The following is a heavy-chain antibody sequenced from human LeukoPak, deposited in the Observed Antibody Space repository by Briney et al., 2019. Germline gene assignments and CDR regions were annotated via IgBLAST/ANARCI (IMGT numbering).Heavy chain of an antibody. CDR2: IKQDGSEK. Sequence: GGSLRLSCAASGFTVSSNYMSWVRQAPGKGLEWVANIKQDGSEKYYVDSVKGRFTISRDNAKNSLYLQMNSLRAEDTAVYYCARVKRYCSGGSCYSGRFDPWGQGTLATVSS. D-gene: IGHD2-15*01. CDR3: ARVKRYCSGGSCYSGRFDP. J-gene: IGHJ5*02. CDR1: GFTVSSNY. V-gene: IGHV3-7*01.